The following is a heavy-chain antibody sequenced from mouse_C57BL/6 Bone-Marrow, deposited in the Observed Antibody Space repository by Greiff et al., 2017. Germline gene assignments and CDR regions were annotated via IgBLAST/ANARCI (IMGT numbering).Heavy chain of an antibody. CDR2: INPYNGDT. D-gene: IGHD2-3*01. CDR3: ARQDGYSAMDY. V-gene: IGHV1-20*01. CDR1: GYSFTGYF. Sequence: VQLKQSGPELVKPGDSVKISCKASGYSFTGYFMNWVMQSHGKSLEWIGRINPYNGDTFYNQKFKGKATLTVDKSSSTAHMELRSLTSEDSAVYYCARQDGYSAMDYWGQGTSVTVSS. J-gene: IGHJ4*01.